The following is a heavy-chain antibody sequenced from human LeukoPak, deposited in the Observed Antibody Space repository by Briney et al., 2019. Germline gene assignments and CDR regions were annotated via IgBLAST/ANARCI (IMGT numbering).Heavy chain of an antibody. Sequence: PSETLSLTCTVSGGSISSGDYYWSWIRQPPGKGLERIGYIYYSGSTYYNPSLKSRVTISVDTSKNQFSLKLGSVTAADTAVYYCARETRSSWYQTNNWFDPWGQGTLVTVSS. D-gene: IGHD6-13*01. CDR1: GGSISSGDYY. V-gene: IGHV4-30-4*08. J-gene: IGHJ5*02. CDR3: ARETRSSWYQTNNWFDP. CDR2: IYYSGST.